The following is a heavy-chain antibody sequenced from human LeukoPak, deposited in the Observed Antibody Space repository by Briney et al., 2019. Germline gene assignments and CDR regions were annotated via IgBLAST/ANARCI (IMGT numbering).Heavy chain of an antibody. V-gene: IGHV4-31*03. CDR3: ARSVTGRSGYYYYGMDV. D-gene: IGHD2-15*01. Sequence: SQTLSLTCTVSGGSISSGGYSWSWLRQHPGKGLEWIGYIYYSGSTYYNPSLKSRVTISVDTSKNQFSLKLSSVTAADTAVYYCARSVTGRSGYYYYGMDVWGQGTTVTVSS. CDR2: IYYSGST. J-gene: IGHJ6*02. CDR1: GGSISSGGYS.